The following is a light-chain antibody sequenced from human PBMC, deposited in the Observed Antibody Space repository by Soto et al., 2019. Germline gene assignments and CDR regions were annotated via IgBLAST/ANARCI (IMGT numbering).Light chain of an antibody. CDR2: HAS. V-gene: IGKV3-15*01. CDR1: QGVSRD. J-gene: IGKJ1*01. CDR3: QQYNDWPRT. Sequence: EIKMTQSPDTLSVSPGERVALSCRASQGVSRDLAWYQQKPGQDPRLLIYHASTRATGIPARFSGTGSGTEFTLTISSVQSEDFALYYCQQYNDWPRTFGQGSKVEIK.